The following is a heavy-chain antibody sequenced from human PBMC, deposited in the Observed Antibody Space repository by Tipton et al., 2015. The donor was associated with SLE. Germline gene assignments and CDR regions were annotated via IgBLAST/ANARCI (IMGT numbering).Heavy chain of an antibody. D-gene: IGHD3/OR15-3a*01. J-gene: IGHJ6*03. Sequence: SLRLSCAASGFTFSSYGMHWVRQAPGKGLEWGAGIWYDGSNKFYADSMKGRFTISRGNSQNTLYLQMNSLRAEDTAVYYCARDLKLYKDFWTGLLMDVWGKGTPVTVS. CDR1: GFTFSSYG. CDR3: ARDLKLYKDFWTGLLMDV. V-gene: IGHV3-33*01. CDR2: IWYDGSNK.